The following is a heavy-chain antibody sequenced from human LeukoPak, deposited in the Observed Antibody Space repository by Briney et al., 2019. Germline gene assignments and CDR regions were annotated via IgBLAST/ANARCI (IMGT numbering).Heavy chain of an antibody. CDR2: IYYSGGT. V-gene: IGHV4-39*07. D-gene: IGHD2/OR15-2a*01. CDR3: ARFYPHSGNNVDY. CDR1: GGSMSSRTYY. Sequence: SETLSLTCTVSGGSMSSRTYYWGWIRQPPGKGLEWIGSIYYSGGTYYNPSLKSRVTISVDTSKNQFSLKLTSVTAADTAVYYCARFYPHSGNNVDYWGQGTLVTVSS. J-gene: IGHJ4*02.